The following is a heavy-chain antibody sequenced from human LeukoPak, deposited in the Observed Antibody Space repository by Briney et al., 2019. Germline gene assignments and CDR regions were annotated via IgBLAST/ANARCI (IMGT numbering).Heavy chain of an antibody. CDR2: IIPIFGTA. Sequence: SVKVSCKASGGTFSSYAISWVRQAPGQGLEWMGGIIPIFGTANYAQKFQGRVTITADESTSTAYMELSSLRSEDTAVYYCATPTSTMVRGVFDFDYWGQGTLVTVSS. D-gene: IGHD3-10*01. V-gene: IGHV1-69*13. CDR1: GGTFSSYA. CDR3: ATPTSTMVRGVFDFDY. J-gene: IGHJ4*02.